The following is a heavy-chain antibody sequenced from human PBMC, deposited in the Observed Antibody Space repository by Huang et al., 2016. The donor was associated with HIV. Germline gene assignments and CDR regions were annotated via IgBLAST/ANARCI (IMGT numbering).Heavy chain of an antibody. D-gene: IGHD1-26*01. Sequence: EVQLVESGGGLLKAGRSLRLSCATSGFRFGDYAVSWFRQAPGKGLEWISFVGSRAYGATEQYAASMKGRFTISRDDSKNVAYLQVNSLKTEDIGVYYCARGPEGGEYSFDHWGQGTLVTVFS. CDR2: VGSRAYGATE. CDR1: GFRFGDYA. CDR3: ARGPEGGEYSFDH. V-gene: IGHV3-49*05. J-gene: IGHJ4*02.